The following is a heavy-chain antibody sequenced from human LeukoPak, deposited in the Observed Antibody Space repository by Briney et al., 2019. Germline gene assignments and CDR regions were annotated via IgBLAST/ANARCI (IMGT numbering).Heavy chain of an antibody. J-gene: IGHJ6*02. Sequence: QPGGSLRLSCAASGFTVSSNYMSWVRQAPGKGLEWVSVIYSGGSTYYADSVKGRFTISRDNSKNTLYLQMNSLRAEDTAVYYCAIPPLSGTGSSRPLAGMDVWGQGTTVTVSS. CDR1: GFTVSSNY. CDR3: AIPPLSGTGSSRPLAGMDV. D-gene: IGHD3-10*01. V-gene: IGHV3-53*01. CDR2: IYSGGST.